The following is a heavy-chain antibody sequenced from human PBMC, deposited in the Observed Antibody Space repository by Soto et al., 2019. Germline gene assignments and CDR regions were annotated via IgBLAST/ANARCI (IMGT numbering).Heavy chain of an antibody. CDR3: XXXXXXXXAAFDF. J-gene: IGHJ4*02. CDR2: ISXSGGYI. Sequence: EVQLVESGGGLAKPGGSLRLSCAASGFTFGSYSMNWVRQAPGKGLEWVSYISXSGGYIDHADSVKGRFTITRDNVKXXXXXXXXXXXXXXXXXXXXXXXXXXXXAAFDFWGQGTLVTVSS. CDR1: GFTFGSYS. V-gene: IGHV3-21*01.